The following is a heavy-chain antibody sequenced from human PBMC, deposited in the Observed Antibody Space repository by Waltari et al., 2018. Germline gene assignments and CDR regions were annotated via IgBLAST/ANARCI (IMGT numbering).Heavy chain of an antibody. V-gene: IGHV5-51*01. D-gene: IGHD3-16*01. CDR2: IYPGDSDT. CDR1: GFNFSTYL. Sequence: EVQLVQSGAEVKKPGDSLKISCETFGFNFSTYLIAWVRQMPGKGLEWMGIIYPGDSDTHYSPSFQGQVIISADKSINTAYLQLRSLRTSDTAMYFCARHGGGVGGLPFDYWGQGTLVTVSS. CDR3: ARHGGGVGGLPFDY. J-gene: IGHJ4*02.